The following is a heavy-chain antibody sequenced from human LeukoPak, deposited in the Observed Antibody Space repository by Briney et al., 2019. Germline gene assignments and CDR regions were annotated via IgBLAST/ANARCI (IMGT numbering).Heavy chain of an antibody. Sequence: GGSLRLSCAASGFTFRNAWMSWVRQAPGKGLEWVGRIKSKTDGGTTDYAAPVKGRFTISRDDSKNTLYLQMNSLKTEDTAVYYCTTDYITMVRGVLRMDVWGQGTTVTVSS. CDR2: IKSKTDGGTT. CDR1: GFTFRNAW. CDR3: TTDYITMVRGVLRMDV. J-gene: IGHJ6*02. D-gene: IGHD3-10*01. V-gene: IGHV3-15*01.